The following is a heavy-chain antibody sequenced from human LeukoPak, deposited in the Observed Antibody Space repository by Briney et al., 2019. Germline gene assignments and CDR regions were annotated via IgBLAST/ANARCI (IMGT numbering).Heavy chain of an antibody. V-gene: IGHV4-59*01. CDR1: GGSISTYQ. D-gene: IGHD5-24*01. CDR3: ARLRDGYYYHYGMDV. Sequence: SETLSLTCTVTGGSISTYQWTWIRQSPGKGLEWIGYIYNSGNTNYSPSLKSRVTISLDTSRNQFSLRLSPVTAADTAVYYCARLRDGYYYHYGMDVCGQGTTVSVSS. J-gene: IGHJ6*02. CDR2: IYNSGNT.